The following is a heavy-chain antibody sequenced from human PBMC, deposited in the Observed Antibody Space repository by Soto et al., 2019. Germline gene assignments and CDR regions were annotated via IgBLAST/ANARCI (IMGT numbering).Heavy chain of an antibody. CDR2: IQYSGSP. V-gene: IGHV4-30-4*01. J-gene: IGHJ4*02. CDR3: ASSHAGAHITAAVH. CDR1: GGSITRCSSY. D-gene: IGHD6-13*01. Sequence: SLPLSLNCPVSGGSITRCSSYCIRKPQRPGKGLEWIGYIQYSGSPYYNPSLKSRITISLDTSNNQFALKLSSVTAADTAVYYCASSHAGAHITAAVHWGQGTLVTVPS.